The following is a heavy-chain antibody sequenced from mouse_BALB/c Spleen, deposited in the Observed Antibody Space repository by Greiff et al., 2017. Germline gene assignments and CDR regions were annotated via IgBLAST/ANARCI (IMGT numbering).Heavy chain of an antibody. CDR2: IFPGSGNT. V-gene: IGHV1-66*01. Sequence: QVQLQQSGPELVKPGASVKISCKASGYSFTSYYIHWVKQRPGQGLEWIGWIFPGSGNTKYNEKFKGKATLTADTSSSTAYMQLSSLTSEDSAVYFCARIDGYYEDAMDYWGQGTSVTVSS. J-gene: IGHJ4*01. CDR3: ARIDGYYEDAMDY. D-gene: IGHD2-3*01. CDR1: GYSFTSYY.